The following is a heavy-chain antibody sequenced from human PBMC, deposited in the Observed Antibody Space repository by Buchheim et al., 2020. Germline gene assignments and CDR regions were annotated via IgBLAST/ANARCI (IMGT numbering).Heavy chain of an antibody. CDR1: GFTFKTYE. Sequence: EVQLVESGGGLVQTGGSLRLSCAASGFTFKTYEMNWVRQAPGKGLEWVSYISTRATTKYYADFVKGRFSIYRDNAKSILYLQMNSLRAEDTAVYYCARDPGSDILTGSDPGLDFWGLGTL. J-gene: IGHJ4*02. V-gene: IGHV3-48*03. D-gene: IGHD3-9*01. CDR2: ISTRATTK. CDR3: ARDPGSDILTGSDPGLDF.